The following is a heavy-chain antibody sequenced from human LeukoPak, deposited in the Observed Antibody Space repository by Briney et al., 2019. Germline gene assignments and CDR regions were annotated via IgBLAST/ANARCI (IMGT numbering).Heavy chain of an antibody. CDR3: ARETVPAIAAPRGLNY. V-gene: IGHV1-2*02. CDR2: INPNSGGT. CDR1: GNTFTGYD. Sequence: ASVKVSCKTSGNTFTGYDMHWVRQAPGQGLEWMGWINPNSGGTNHAQKFQGRVTMTRDTSISTAYMELSRLRSDDTAVYYCARETVPAIAAPRGLNYWGQGTLVTVSS. D-gene: IGHD6-13*01. J-gene: IGHJ4*02.